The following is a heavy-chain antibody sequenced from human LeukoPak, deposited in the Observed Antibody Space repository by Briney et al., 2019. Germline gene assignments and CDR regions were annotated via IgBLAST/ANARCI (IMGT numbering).Heavy chain of an antibody. Sequence: AGSLRLSCAASGLTFSSYAMSWVRQVPGKGLEWVSVSSGSGDNKYYEDSVKGRFTISRDNSKNMLYLQMNSLRGEDTAVYYCAKWKYSNSGIDDYWGQGTLVTVSS. V-gene: IGHV3-23*02. CDR1: GLTFSSYA. D-gene: IGHD6-6*01. CDR3: AKWKYSNSGIDDY. CDR2: SSGSGDNK. J-gene: IGHJ4*02.